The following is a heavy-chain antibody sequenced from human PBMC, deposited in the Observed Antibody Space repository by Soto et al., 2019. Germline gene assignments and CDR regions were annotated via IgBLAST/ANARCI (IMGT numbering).Heavy chain of an antibody. Sequence: ASVKVSFKASGYTFTGYYMHWLRQAPGQGLEWMGWINPNSGGTNYAQKFQGWVTMTRDTSISTAYMELSRLRSDDTAVYYCARDYQQDPGGPTIAFDIWGQGTMVTVSS. V-gene: IGHV1-2*04. CDR2: INPNSGGT. D-gene: IGHD6-13*01. J-gene: IGHJ3*02. CDR3: ARDYQQDPGGPTIAFDI. CDR1: GYTFTGYY.